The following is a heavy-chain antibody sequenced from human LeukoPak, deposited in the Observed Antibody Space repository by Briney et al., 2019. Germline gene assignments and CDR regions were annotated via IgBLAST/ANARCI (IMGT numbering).Heavy chain of an antibody. Sequence: PGGSLRLSCAASGFTFSSYSMNWVRQAPGRGLEWLSYISSSSGTMYYADFVKGRFTISRDNAENSLYLQMNSLRAEDTAMYFCARDPRGSGAYYVSAFDIWGQGTVVTVSS. J-gene: IGHJ3*02. D-gene: IGHD1-26*01. CDR2: ISSSSGTM. V-gene: IGHV3-48*01. CDR3: ARDPRGSGAYYVSAFDI. CDR1: GFTFSSYS.